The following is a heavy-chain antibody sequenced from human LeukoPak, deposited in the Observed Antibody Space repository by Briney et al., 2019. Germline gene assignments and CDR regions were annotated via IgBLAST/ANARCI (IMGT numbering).Heavy chain of an antibody. CDR1: GGSFSGYY. J-gene: IGHJ4*02. D-gene: IGHD3-22*01. CDR2: INHGGST. Sequence: SETPSLTCAVYGGSFSGYYWSWIRHPPGKGLEWSGEINHGGSTNYNPSLKSRVTISVDTSKNQFSLKLSSVTAADTAVYYCARGRGRYYYDSSGLFDYWGQGTLVTVS. CDR3: ARGRGRYYYDSSGLFDY. V-gene: IGHV4-34*01.